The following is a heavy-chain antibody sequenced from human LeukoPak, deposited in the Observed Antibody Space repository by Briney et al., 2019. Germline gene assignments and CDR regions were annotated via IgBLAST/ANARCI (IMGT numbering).Heavy chain of an antibody. CDR2: TYYSGRT. J-gene: IGHJ5*02. CDR3: AREPRDLDCSGGNCHFNWFDP. Sequence: SETLSLTCTVSGGSISSYYWSWIRQPPGKGLEWMGDTYYSGRTNYNPSLKSRVTISVDASKKQFSLKLSSVIAADTAVYYCAREPRDLDCSGGNCHFNWFDPWGQGTLVTVSS. V-gene: IGHV4-59*01. D-gene: IGHD2-15*01. CDR1: GGSISSYY.